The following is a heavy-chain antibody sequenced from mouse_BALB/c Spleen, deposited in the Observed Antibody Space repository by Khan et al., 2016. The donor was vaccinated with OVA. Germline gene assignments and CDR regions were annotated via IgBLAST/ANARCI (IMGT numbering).Heavy chain of an antibody. J-gene: IGHJ3*01. CDR2: ISPGSGDT. CDR3: ARRNYFGYTFAY. CDR1: GYTFTDYY. V-gene: IGHV1-77*01. D-gene: IGHD1-2*01. Sequence: VQLVESGAELARPGASVKLSCKASGYTFTDYYINWVKLRTGQGLEWIGEISPGSGDTYYNERFKGKATLTADKSSSTAYMQLSSLTSEASAVDFCARRNYFGYTFAYWGQGTLVTVSA.